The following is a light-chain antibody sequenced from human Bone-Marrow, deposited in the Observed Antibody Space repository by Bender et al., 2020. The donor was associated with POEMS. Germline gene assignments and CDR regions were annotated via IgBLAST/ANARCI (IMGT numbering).Light chain of an antibody. J-gene: IGLJ2*01. Sequence: QSALTQPASVSGSPGQSITISCTGISSDLGGYNYVSWYQQHPGKPPKLIISDVDDRPSGVSLRFSGSKSGNTASLTISGLQAEDEAHYYCSSRTDTYTRVFGGGTRLTVL. CDR2: DVD. V-gene: IGLV2-14*03. CDR1: SSDLGGYNY. CDR3: SSRTDTYTRV.